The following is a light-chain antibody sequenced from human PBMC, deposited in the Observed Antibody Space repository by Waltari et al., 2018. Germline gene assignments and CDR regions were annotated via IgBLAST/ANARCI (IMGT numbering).Light chain of an antibody. CDR2: STS. CDR1: QRISIY. V-gene: IGKV1-39*01. J-gene: IGKJ2*03. CDR3: QQSYRDVGFR. Sequence: DIQMTQSPSSLSASVGDRVTITCRAAQRISIYLNWYQVKPGKAPKLLIYSTSTLQNGVPSRFSGSGAGTQFTLTISGLQPEDFATYYCQQSYRDVGFRFGQGTKL.